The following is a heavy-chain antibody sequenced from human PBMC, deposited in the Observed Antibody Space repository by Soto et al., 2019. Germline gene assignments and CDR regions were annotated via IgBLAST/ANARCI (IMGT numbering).Heavy chain of an antibody. CDR2: IIPILGIA. V-gene: IGHV1-69*02. CDR1: GGTFSSYT. Sequence: QVQLVQSGAEVKKPGSSVKVSCKASGGTFSSYTISWVRQAPGQGLEWMGRIIPILGIANYAQKFQGRVTITADKSTSTAYMELSSLRSEDADVYYCATYCSGGSCSYRGQGTLVTVSS. CDR3: ATYCSGGSCSY. J-gene: IGHJ4*02. D-gene: IGHD2-15*01.